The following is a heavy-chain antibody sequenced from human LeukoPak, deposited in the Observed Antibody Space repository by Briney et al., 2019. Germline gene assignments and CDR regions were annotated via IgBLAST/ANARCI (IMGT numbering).Heavy chain of an antibody. Sequence: ASVKVSCKASGYTFTSYGISWVRQAPGRGLEWMGWINTNTGNPTYAQGFTGRFVFSLDTSVSTAYLQISSLKAEDTAVYYCASEGVAVAGTPYFDYWGQGTLVTVSS. CDR3: ASEGVAVAGTPYFDY. D-gene: IGHD6-19*01. CDR2: INTNTGNP. CDR1: GYTFTSYG. J-gene: IGHJ4*02. V-gene: IGHV7-4-1*02.